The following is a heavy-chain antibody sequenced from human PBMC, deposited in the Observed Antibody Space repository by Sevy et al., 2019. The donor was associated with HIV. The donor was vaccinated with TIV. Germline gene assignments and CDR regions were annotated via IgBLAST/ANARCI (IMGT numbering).Heavy chain of an antibody. CDR2: IRQDGSEK. J-gene: IGHJ6*02. D-gene: IGHD3-10*01. V-gene: IGHV3-7*01. CDR3: ANSYFGSGTSYGMDL. CDR1: GFTFRNFW. Sequence: GGSLRLSCAVSGFTFRNFWMSWVRQAPGKGLEWVANIRQDGSEKYYVDSVRGRFTISRDNAMNSLFLQLNSLRADDTAIYYCANSYFGSGTSYGMDLWGRWTTVTVSS.